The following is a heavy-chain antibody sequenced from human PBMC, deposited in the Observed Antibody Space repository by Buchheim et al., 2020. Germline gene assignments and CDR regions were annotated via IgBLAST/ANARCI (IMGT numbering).Heavy chain of an antibody. CDR1: GFTFSSYA. V-gene: IGHV3-23*01. CDR3: AKDGITIFGVVIIRDFDY. Sequence: EVQLLESGGGLVQPGGSLRLSCAASGFTFSSYAMSWVRQAPGKGLEWVSAISGSGGSTYYADSVKGRFTISRANSKHTLYFQMNSLRAEDTAVYYCAKDGITIFGVVIIRDFDYWGQGTL. CDR2: ISGSGGST. J-gene: IGHJ4*02. D-gene: IGHD3-3*01.